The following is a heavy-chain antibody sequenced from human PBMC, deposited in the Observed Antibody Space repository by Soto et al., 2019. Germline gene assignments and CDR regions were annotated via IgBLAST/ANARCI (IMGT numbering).Heavy chain of an antibody. CDR3: AKIGSNYLYYFDS. CDR2: INPHTGVT. V-gene: IGHV1-2*02. J-gene: IGHJ4*02. Sequence: ASVKVSCKTFGYKFIGFYLHWVRQAPGQGPEWMGCINPHTGVTSYAQKFEGRVTLTRDTSINTAFMEVANLRPEDTALYYCAKIGSNYLYYFDSWGQGTLVTVSS. D-gene: IGHD4-4*01. CDR1: GYKFIGFY.